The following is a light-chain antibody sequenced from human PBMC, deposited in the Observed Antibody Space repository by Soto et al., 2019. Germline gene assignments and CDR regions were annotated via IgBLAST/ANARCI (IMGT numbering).Light chain of an antibody. CDR3: QQVNSYPIT. V-gene: IGKV1-9*01. J-gene: IGKJ5*01. CDR2: GAS. Sequence: DIQLTQSPSFLSASVGDRVTITCRASQGISFYLAWYQQKPGKAPKLLIYGASTFQSGVPSRFSGSGSETEFTLTISSLQPEDFATYYCQQVNSYPITFGQGTRLEIK. CDR1: QGISFY.